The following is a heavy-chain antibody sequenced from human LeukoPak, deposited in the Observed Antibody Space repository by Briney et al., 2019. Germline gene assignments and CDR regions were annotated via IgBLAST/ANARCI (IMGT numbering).Heavy chain of an antibody. D-gene: IGHD5-18*01. J-gene: IGHJ3*02. CDR1: GGSFSGYH. CDR3: AREGQLWLQRGAFDI. CDR2: IDPYGGS. V-gene: IGHV4-34*01. Sequence: SETLSLTCAVYGGSFSGYHWSWIRQNTGKGLEWIGEIDPYGGSNYNPSLESRVTISVDTSKNQFSLKLSSVTAADTAVYYCAREGQLWLQRGAFDIWGQGTMVTVSS.